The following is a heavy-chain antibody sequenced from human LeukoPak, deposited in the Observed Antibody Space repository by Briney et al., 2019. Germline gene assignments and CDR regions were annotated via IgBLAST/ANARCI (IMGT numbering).Heavy chain of an antibody. CDR2: ISGSGGST. V-gene: IGHV3-23*01. Sequence: GGSLRLSCAASGFTFSSYAMSWVRQAPGKGLEWVSAISGSGGSTYYADSVKGRFTISRDNSKNTLYLQMNSLRAEDTAVYYCAKATRESSSWYIRAGYFDYWGQGTLVTVSS. D-gene: IGHD6-13*01. CDR3: AKATRESSSWYIRAGYFDY. CDR1: GFTFSSYA. J-gene: IGHJ4*02.